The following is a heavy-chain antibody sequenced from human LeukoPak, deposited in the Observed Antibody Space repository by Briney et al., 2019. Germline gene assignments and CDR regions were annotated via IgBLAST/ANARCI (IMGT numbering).Heavy chain of an antibody. Sequence: GGSLSLSCAASGFTFSSYSMNWVRQAPGKGLEWASSISSSSSYIYYADSVKGRFTISRDNAKNSLYLQMNSLRAEDTAVYYCARPIDSSGYYPSDWGQGTLVTVSS. D-gene: IGHD3-22*01. V-gene: IGHV3-21*01. CDR3: ARPIDSSGYYPSD. CDR2: ISSSSSYI. CDR1: GFTFSSYS. J-gene: IGHJ4*02.